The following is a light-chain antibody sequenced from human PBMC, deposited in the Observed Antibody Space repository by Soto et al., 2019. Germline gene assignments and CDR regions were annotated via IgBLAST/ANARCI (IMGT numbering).Light chain of an antibody. CDR3: QQSYSTPYT. J-gene: IGKJ2*01. V-gene: IGKV1-39*01. Sequence: IHMTQSPSSLSASVGDRVTITWRASQRITTYLNWYQQKPGKAPKLLISTAATLQGGVPSRFSGSGSGTDFTLTITTLQPEDFATYFCQQSYSTPYTFGQGTKLEIK. CDR1: QRITTY. CDR2: TAA.